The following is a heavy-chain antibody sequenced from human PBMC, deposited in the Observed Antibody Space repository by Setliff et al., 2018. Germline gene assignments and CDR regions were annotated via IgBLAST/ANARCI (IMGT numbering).Heavy chain of an antibody. CDR1: GGSISSRTYY. J-gene: IGHJ6*03. D-gene: IGHD3-3*01. Sequence: SETLSLTCNVSGGSISSRTYYWSWIRQPAGKGLEWIGHIYTSWSTNYNPSLKGRVTMSVDTTKNQFSLKSTSVTAADTAVYYCARVSGFLYVDVWGKGTTVTVSS. CDR2: IYTSWST. V-gene: IGHV4-61*09. CDR3: ARVSGFLYVDV.